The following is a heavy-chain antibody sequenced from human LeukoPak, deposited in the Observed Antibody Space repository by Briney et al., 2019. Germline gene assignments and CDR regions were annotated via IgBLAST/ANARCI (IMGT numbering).Heavy chain of an antibody. D-gene: IGHD3-22*01. V-gene: IGHV4-4*07. CDR2: IYITGST. Sequence: PSETLSLTCTVSGGSISSYYWSWFRQPAGKGLEWIGRIYITGSTNYNPSLKSRVTMSVDTSKSQFSLRLSSVTAADTAVYYCARAINYYDSSGYYLYYYYYYYMDVWGKGTTVTVSS. J-gene: IGHJ6*03. CDR1: GGSISSYY. CDR3: ARAINYYDSSGYYLYYYYYYYMDV.